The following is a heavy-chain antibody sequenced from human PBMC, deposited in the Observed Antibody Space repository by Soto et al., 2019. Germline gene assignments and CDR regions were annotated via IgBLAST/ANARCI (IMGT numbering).Heavy chain of an antibody. Sequence: SETLSLTCTVSGGSISSYYWSWIRQPPGKGLEWIGYIYYSGSTNYNPSLKSRVTISVDTSKNQFSLKLSSVTAADTAVYYCARNGDSYYFDYWAQGTLVTVSS. V-gene: IGHV4-59*01. CDR3: ARNGDSYYFDY. J-gene: IGHJ4*02. CDR2: IYYSGST. CDR1: GGSISSYY. D-gene: IGHD4-17*01.